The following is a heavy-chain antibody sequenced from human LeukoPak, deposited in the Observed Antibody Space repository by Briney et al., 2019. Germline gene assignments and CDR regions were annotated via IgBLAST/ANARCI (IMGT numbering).Heavy chain of an antibody. J-gene: IGHJ4*02. Sequence: PGGSLRLSCAASGFTFSSYAMSWVRQAPGKGLEWVSAISGSGGSTYYADSVKGRFTISRDNSKNTLYLQMNSLRAEDTAVYYCACRPLYSSGWPPRDYWGQGTLVTVSS. CDR2: ISGSGGST. CDR3: ACRPLYSSGWPPRDY. D-gene: IGHD6-19*01. CDR1: GFTFSSYA. V-gene: IGHV3-23*01.